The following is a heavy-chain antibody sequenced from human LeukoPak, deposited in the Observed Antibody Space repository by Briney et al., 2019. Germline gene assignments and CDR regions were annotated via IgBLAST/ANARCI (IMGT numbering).Heavy chain of an antibody. CDR1: GFTFSSYE. V-gene: IGHV3-48*03. D-gene: IGHD2-21*02. Sequence: GGSLRLPCAASGFTFSSYEMNWVRQAPGKGLEWVSYISSSGSTMYYADSVKGRFTISRDNAKNSLYLQMNSLRAEDTAVYYCARSSDCGGDCYSHYYYYGMDVWGQGTTVTVSS. CDR3: ARSSDCGGDCYSHYYYYGMDV. CDR2: ISSSGSTM. J-gene: IGHJ6*02.